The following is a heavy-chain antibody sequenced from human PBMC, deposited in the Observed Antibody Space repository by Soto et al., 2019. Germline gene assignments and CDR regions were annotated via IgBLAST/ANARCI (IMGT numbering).Heavy chain of an antibody. CDR3: AKRSSSPSYYFDY. D-gene: IGHD6-6*01. CDR1: GFTFSSYA. CDR2: ISGSGGST. Sequence: SLRLSCAASGFTFSSYAMSWVRQAPGKGLEWVSAISGSGGSTYYADSVKGRFTISRDNSKNTLYLQMNSLRAEDTAVYYCAKRSSSPSYYFDYWGQGTLVTVSS. J-gene: IGHJ4*02. V-gene: IGHV3-23*01.